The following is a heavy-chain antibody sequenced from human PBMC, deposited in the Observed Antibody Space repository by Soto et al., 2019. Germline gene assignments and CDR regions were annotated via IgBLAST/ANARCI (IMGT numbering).Heavy chain of an antibody. CDR3: ARELLSSGWYNXFDP. CDR2: ISSSSSTI. J-gene: IGHJ5*02. CDR1: GFTFSSYS. D-gene: IGHD6-19*01. V-gene: IGHV3-48*02. Sequence: GGSLRLSCAASGFTFSSYSMNWVRQAPGKGLEWVSYISSSSSTIYYADSVKGRFTISRDNAKNSLYLQMNSLRDEDTAVYYCARELLSSGWYNXFDPWGQGTLVTVSS.